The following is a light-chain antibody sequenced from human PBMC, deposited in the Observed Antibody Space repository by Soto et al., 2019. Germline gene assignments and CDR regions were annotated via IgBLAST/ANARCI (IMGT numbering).Light chain of an antibody. CDR2: EVT. Sequence: QSSLTQPPSPSGSPGQSVTISCTGTSSDVGGYNYVSWYQQYPGRAPKLMIYEVTKRPSGVPDRFSGSKSGNTASLTVSGLQAEDEADYYCSSYAASNNFYFVLGAGTKVTVL. CDR1: SSDVGGYNY. CDR3: SSYAASNNFYFV. V-gene: IGLV2-8*01. J-gene: IGLJ3*02.